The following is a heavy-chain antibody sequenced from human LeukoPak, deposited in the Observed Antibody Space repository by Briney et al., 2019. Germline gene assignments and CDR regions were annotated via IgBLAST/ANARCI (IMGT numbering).Heavy chain of an antibody. Sequence: ASVKVSCKASGYTFTSYGISWVRQAPGQGLEWMGWISAYNGNTSYAQKLQGRVTMTTDTSTSTAYMELRSLRSDDTAVYYCARPRGPIAAAGTGYFDYWGQGTLVTVSS. CDR2: ISAYNGNT. CDR1: GYTFTSYG. D-gene: IGHD6-13*01. J-gene: IGHJ4*02. CDR3: ARPRGPIAAAGTGYFDY. V-gene: IGHV1-18*01.